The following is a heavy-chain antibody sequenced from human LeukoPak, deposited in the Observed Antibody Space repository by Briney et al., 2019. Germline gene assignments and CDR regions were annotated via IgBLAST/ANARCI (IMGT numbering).Heavy chain of an antibody. CDR3: ARELGYCSGGSCSD. V-gene: IGHV3-7*01. D-gene: IGHD2-15*01. J-gene: IGHJ4*02. CDR2: IKQDGSEK. CDR1: GFTFSSYW. Sequence: TGGSLRLSCAASGFTFSSYWMSWVRQAPGKGLEWVANIKQDGSEKYYVDSVKGRFTISRDNAKNSLYLKMNSLRAEDTAVYYCARELGYCSGGSCSDWGQVTLVTVSS.